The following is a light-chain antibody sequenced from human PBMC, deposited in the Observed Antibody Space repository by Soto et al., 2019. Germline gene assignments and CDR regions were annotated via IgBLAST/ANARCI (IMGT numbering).Light chain of an antibody. CDR3: QQYYSYPRIT. V-gene: IGKV1-8*01. CDR1: QGISSY. J-gene: IGKJ3*01. CDR2: AAS. Sequence: AIRMTQSPSSFSASTGDRVTITCRASQGISSYLAWYQQKPGKAPKLLIYAASTLQSGVPSRFSGSGSGTDFTLTISCLQSEDFATYYSQQYYSYPRITFGPGTKVDIK.